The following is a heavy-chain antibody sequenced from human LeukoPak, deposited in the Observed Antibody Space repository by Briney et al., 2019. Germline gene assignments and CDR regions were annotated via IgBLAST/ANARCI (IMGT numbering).Heavy chain of an antibody. Sequence: GASVKVSCAASGYTFTSYYMHWVRQAPGQGLEWMGIINPSGGSTSYAQKFQGRVTMTRDTSTSTVYMELSSLRSEDTAVYYCATDTGVLRFLDYWGQGTLVTVSS. V-gene: IGHV1-46*01. CDR3: ATDTGVLRFLDY. CDR1: GYTFTSYY. D-gene: IGHD3-3*01. J-gene: IGHJ4*02. CDR2: INPSGGST.